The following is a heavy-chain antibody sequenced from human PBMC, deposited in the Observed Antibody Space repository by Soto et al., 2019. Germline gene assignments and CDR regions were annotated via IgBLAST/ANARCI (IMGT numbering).Heavy chain of an antibody. Sequence: QVQLVQSGAEVKKPGASVKVSCKASGYTFTSYGISWVRQAPGQGLEWMGWISAYNGNTNYAQKLQGRVTMTTDTSTSTAYMELRILSSDDKAVYYCTSPSVRPYYYGMDVWGQGTTVTVSS. CDR1: GYTFTSYG. CDR2: ISAYNGNT. V-gene: IGHV1-18*04. CDR3: TSPSVRPYYYGMDV. J-gene: IGHJ6*02.